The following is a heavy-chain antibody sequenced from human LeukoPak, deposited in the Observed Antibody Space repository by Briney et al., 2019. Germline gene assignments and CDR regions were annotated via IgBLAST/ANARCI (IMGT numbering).Heavy chain of an antibody. Sequence: GRSLRLSCAASGFTFGSYGMHWVRQAPGKGLEWVAVIWYDGSNKYYADSVKGRFTIPRDNSKNTLYLQMNSLRAEDTAVYYCAKVVSEEIWSGYWYWGQGTLVTVSS. CDR2: IWYDGSNK. V-gene: IGHV3-33*06. CDR1: GFTFGSYG. J-gene: IGHJ4*02. CDR3: AKVVSEEIWSGYWY. D-gene: IGHD3-3*01.